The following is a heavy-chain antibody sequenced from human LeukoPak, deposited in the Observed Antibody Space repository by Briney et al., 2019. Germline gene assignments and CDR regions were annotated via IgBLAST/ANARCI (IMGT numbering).Heavy chain of an antibody. CDR2: IWYDGSNK. D-gene: IGHD5-12*01. Sequence: PGRSLRLSCAASGFTFSGYGMHWGRQAPGKGLEWVAVIWYDGSNKYYADSVKGRFSISRDNSKNTLYLQMNSLRAEDTAVYYGAKWSSYSGNPTRYYFDYWGQGTLVTVSS. CDR1: GFTFSGYG. CDR3: AKWSSYSGNPTRYYFDY. J-gene: IGHJ4*02. V-gene: IGHV3-33*06.